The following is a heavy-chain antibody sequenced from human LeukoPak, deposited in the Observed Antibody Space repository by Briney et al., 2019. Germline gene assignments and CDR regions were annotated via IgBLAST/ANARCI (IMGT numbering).Heavy chain of an antibody. CDR1: GASISSSSSF. CDR3: VRRLGGDGYDM. CDR2: IHYSGST. Sequence: SETLSLTCTVSGASISSSSSFWSWIRQPPGKGLEWIGNIHYSGSTYNNPSLKSRVTISIDRSNNQFSLKLSSVTAADTAVYYCVRRLGGDGYDMWGQGTMVTVSS. J-gene: IGHJ3*02. V-gene: IGHV4-39*01.